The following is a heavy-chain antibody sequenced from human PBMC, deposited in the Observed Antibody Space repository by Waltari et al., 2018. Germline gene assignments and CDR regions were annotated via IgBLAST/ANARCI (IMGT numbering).Heavy chain of an antibody. J-gene: IGHJ4*02. CDR2: INHSGST. CDR1: GGSFSGYY. D-gene: IGHD3-3*01. V-gene: IGHV4-34*01. CDR3: ARGSITIFGLDY. Sequence: QVQLQQWGAGLLKPSETLSLTCAVYGGSFSGYYWSWIRQPPGKGLEWIGEINHSGSTNYNPSLKSRVTISVDTSKNQFSLKLSSVIAADTAVYYCARGSITIFGLDYWGQGTLVTVSS.